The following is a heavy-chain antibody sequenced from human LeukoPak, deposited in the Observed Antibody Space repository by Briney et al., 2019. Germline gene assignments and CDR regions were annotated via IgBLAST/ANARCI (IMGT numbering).Heavy chain of an antibody. V-gene: IGHV3-66*01. J-gene: IGHJ4*02. Sequence: GGSLRLACAASGFTVSSKYMSWVRQAPGKGLEWVSVIYSGGDTYYADSVKGRFTISRDNSKNLIYLEMSSLKAEDTAVYYCARERNLEIAVAGTIFDYWGQGTLVTVSS. D-gene: IGHD6-19*01. CDR2: IYSGGDT. CDR1: GFTVSSKY. CDR3: ARERNLEIAVAGTIFDY.